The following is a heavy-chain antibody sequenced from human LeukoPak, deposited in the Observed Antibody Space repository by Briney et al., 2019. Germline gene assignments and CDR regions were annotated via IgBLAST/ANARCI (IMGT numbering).Heavy chain of an antibody. J-gene: IGHJ4*02. CDR3: ARGRVVIPEGPDY. Sequence: GRSLRLSCAASGFTFSSYGMHWVRQAPGKGLEWVALIWYDGSDKYYADSVKGRFTISRDNSKNTHHLQMNSLRAEDTAVYYCARGRVVIPEGPDYWGQGTLVTVSS. CDR1: GFTFSSYG. D-gene: IGHD3-10*01. V-gene: IGHV3-33*01. CDR2: IWYDGSDK.